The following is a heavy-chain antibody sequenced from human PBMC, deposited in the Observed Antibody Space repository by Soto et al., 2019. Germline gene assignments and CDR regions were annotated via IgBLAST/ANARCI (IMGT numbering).Heavy chain of an antibody. CDR2: INPMGGST. D-gene: IGHD6-13*01. J-gene: IGHJ5*02. Sequence: QEQLVQSGAEVKEPGASVKVSCKASGYTFINYYIHWVRQAPGQGLEWMAIINPMGGSTNYAQEFQGRVNLTSDTSSITVYMELSSLRFEDTALFYCARDLAAGDLWGQGTLVTVSS. CDR3: ARDLAAGDL. CDR1: GYTFINYY. V-gene: IGHV1-46*01.